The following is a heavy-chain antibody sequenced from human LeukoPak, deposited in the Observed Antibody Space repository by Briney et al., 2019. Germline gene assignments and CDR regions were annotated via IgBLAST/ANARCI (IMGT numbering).Heavy chain of an antibody. Sequence: ASVKVPCKASEYTLTDHYVHWVRQAPGQGLEWMGRINPKSADTTYTQKFQGRVTMTRDTAINLVYMELSRLTSDDTAVYYCAGEADTSDSRDHYGMDVWGQGTTVTVTS. J-gene: IGHJ6*02. V-gene: IGHV1-2*06. CDR3: AGEADTSDSRDHYGMDV. CDR1: EYTLTDHY. CDR2: INPKSADT. D-gene: IGHD6-19*01.